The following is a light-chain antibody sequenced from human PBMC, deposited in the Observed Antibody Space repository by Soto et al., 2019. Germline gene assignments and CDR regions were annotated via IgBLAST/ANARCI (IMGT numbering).Light chain of an antibody. J-gene: IGKJ4*01. CDR1: QSVSFSY. CDR2: GAT. CDR3: QQYGSSPLT. V-gene: IGKV3-20*01. Sequence: EIVLTQSPGTLSLSPGDIATLSCRASQSVSFSYLAWYQQKAGQAPRLLIYGATSRATGIPDRFSGSESGTDFTLTISRLEPEDFAVYYCQQYGSSPLTFGGGTKVEIK.